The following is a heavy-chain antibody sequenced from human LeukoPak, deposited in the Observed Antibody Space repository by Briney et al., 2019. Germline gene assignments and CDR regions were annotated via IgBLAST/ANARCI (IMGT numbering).Heavy chain of an antibody. V-gene: IGHV3-21*01. CDR1: GFTFSSYS. D-gene: IGHD3-22*01. Sequence: PGGSLRLSCAVSGFTFSSYSMNWVRQAPGKGLEWVSSISSSSNYIYYADSVRGRFTISRDNAKNSLSLQMNSLRAEDTAVYYCARDYGYYDSSGSSDYWGQGTLVTVSS. CDR3: ARDYGYYDSSGSSDY. J-gene: IGHJ4*02. CDR2: ISSSSNYI.